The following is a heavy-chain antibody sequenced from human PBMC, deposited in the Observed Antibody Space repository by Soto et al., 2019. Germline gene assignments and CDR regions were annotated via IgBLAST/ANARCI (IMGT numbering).Heavy chain of an antibody. D-gene: IGHD3-10*01. V-gene: IGHV3-48*02. CDR2: ISRSSTGI. Sequence: EVQLVESGGGLVQPGGSLRLSCAASGFTFSLYSMSWVRQAPGKGLEWVSYISRSSTGIHYANSVKGRFTISRDDVTNSMHLQMNSLRDGDTAVYYCARAVTWGLDVWGQGTTVSISS. CDR1: GFTFSLYS. J-gene: IGHJ6*01. CDR3: ARAVTWGLDV.